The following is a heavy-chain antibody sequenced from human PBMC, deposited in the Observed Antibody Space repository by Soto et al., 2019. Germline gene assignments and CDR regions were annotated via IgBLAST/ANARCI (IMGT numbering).Heavy chain of an antibody. Sequence: GSLRLSCEASGFTSSDYYMAWIRQAPGKGLEWVSYISRSSSYTNDADSVKGRFTISRDNAKNSLFLQMDSLRVEDTAVYYCARVGAVVPAASYHFYPMDVWGQGTTVTVSS. CDR1: GFTSSDYY. J-gene: IGHJ6*02. CDR2: ISRSSSYT. CDR3: ARVGAVVPAASYHFYPMDV. D-gene: IGHD2-2*01. V-gene: IGHV3-11*06.